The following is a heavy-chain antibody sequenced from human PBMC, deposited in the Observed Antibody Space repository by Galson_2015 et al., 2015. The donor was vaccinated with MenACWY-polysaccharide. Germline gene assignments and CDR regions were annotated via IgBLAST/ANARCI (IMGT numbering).Heavy chain of an antibody. Sequence: SLRLSCAASGFTFNSYTMSWVRQAPGKGLEWVSAISGSGASAYYADSVKGRFTISRDNSKNTLYLQMNSLRAEDAAVYYCANPGLSTGRTSDVDGWCQGTLVTVSS. J-gene: IGHJ4*02. CDR1: GFTFNSYT. V-gene: IGHV3-23*01. CDR2: ISGSGASA. CDR3: ANPGLSTGRTSDVDG. D-gene: IGHD1-14*01.